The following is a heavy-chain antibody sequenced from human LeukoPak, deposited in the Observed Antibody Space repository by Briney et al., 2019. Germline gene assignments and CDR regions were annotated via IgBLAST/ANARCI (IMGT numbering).Heavy chain of an antibody. J-gene: IGHJ6*03. CDR3: AKSGPHCSSTSCYRVYYYYYYMDV. V-gene: IGHV3-11*04. CDR1: GFIFRNYG. D-gene: IGHD2-2*01. CDR2: ISSSGSTI. Sequence: GGSLRLSCAASGFIFRNYGMSWIRQAPGKGLEWVSYISSSGSTIYYADSVKGRFTISRDNAKNSLYLQMNSLRAEDTAVYYCAKSGPHCSSTSCYRVYYYYYYMDVWGKGATVTVSS.